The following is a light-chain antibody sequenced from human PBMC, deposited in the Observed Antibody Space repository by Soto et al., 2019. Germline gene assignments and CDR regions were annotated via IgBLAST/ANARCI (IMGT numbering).Light chain of an antibody. Sequence: DIMLTQSPASLAVSLVEEATINCESSQTLLFRSNNKDHLAWYQQKPGQPPKLLVYWASTRESGVPDRFSGSGSGTDFTLTITSLQAEDVAVYYCQQYYTTPSFGQGTKVEIK. CDR2: WAS. CDR3: QQYYTTPS. CDR1: QTLLFRSNNKDH. J-gene: IGKJ1*01. V-gene: IGKV4-1*01.